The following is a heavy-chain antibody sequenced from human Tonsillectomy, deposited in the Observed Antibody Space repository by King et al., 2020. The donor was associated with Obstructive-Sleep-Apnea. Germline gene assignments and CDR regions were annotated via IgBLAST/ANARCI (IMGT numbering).Heavy chain of an antibody. D-gene: IGHD3-22*01. J-gene: IGHJ4*02. CDR2: ISYDGSNK. Sequence: VQLVESGGGVVQPGRSLRLSCAASGFTFSSYAMHWVRQAPGKGLEWVAVISYDGSNKYYADSVKGRFTISRDNSKNTLYLQMNSLSAEDTAVYYGARVLFPLIVVAPPLDYWGQGTLVTVSS. CDR3: ARVLFPLIVVAPPLDY. CDR1: GFTFSSYA. V-gene: IGHV3-30*04.